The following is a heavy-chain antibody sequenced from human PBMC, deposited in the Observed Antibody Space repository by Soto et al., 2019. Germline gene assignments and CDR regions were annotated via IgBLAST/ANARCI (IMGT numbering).Heavy chain of an antibody. CDR2: ISSSSSYI. CDR3: ARPLVPADLAHYYYGMDV. Sequence: PGGSLRLSCAASGFTFSSYSMNWVRQAPGKGLEWVSSISSSSSYIYYADSVKGRFTISRDNAKNSLYLQMNSLRAEDTAAYYCARPLVPADLAHYYYGMDVWGQGTTVTVSS. CDR1: GFTFSSYS. V-gene: IGHV3-21*01. J-gene: IGHJ6*02. D-gene: IGHD2-2*01.